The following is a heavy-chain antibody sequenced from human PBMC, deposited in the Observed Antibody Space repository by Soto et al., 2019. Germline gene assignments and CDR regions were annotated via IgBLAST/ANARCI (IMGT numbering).Heavy chain of an antibody. Sequence: EVQLLESGGGLVQPGGSLRLSCAASGFTFSTFAMSWVRQAPGKGLEWVSAISGSGGSTYYADSGKGRYTISRDNSKNTLFLQMNSLRAEDTAVYYCAKPPEDIAATGRTLYYYYGLDVWGQGTTVTVSS. J-gene: IGHJ6*02. CDR2: ISGSGGST. D-gene: IGHD6-13*01. CDR3: AKPPEDIAATGRTLYYYYGLDV. CDR1: GFTFSTFA. V-gene: IGHV3-23*01.